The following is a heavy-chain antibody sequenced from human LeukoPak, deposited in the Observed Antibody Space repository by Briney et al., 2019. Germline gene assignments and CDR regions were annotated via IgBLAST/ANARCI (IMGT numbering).Heavy chain of an antibody. J-gene: IGHJ5*02. Sequence: PSETLSLTCTVSGDSITNSYWSWIRQPPGKRLEWIGYIYYNGSTTYNPSLRSRVTISVDTSKKHFSLNLLSVTAADTAVYYCARAVRGTGGPVPAAWFDPWGQGTRVTVSS. CDR3: ARAVRGTGGPVPAAWFDP. CDR1: GDSITNSY. D-gene: IGHD2-8*02. CDR2: IYYNGST. V-gene: IGHV4-59*13.